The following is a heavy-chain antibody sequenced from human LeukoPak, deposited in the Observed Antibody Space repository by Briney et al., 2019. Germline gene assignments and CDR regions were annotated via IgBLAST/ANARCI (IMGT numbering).Heavy chain of an antibody. CDR1: GGTFSSYA. Sequence: SVKVSCKASGGTFSSYAINWVRQAPGQGLEWMGRIIPILGIPNYAQKFQGRVTITADKSTSTVYMKLNSLRSEDTAVYYCARATLSGFSNSWGQGTLVTVSS. V-gene: IGHV1-69*04. CDR2: IIPILGIP. CDR3: ARATLSGFSNS. D-gene: IGHD6-13*01. J-gene: IGHJ4*02.